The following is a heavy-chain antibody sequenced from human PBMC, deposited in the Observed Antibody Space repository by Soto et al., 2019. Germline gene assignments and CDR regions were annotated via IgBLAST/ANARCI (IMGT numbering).Heavy chain of an antibody. CDR3: ARVRCTHGVCYTRLYYYGMDV. Sequence: QVQLQESGPGLVKPSQTLSLTCTVSGGSISSGGYYWSWIRQHPGKGLEWIGYIYSSGSTYYNPSLKRRVTISVDTSKNQFSLKLSSVTAADTAVYYCARVRCTHGVCYTRLYYYGMDVWGQGTPVTVSS. J-gene: IGHJ6*02. CDR2: IYSSGST. D-gene: IGHD2-8*01. CDR1: GGSISSGGYY. V-gene: IGHV4-31*03.